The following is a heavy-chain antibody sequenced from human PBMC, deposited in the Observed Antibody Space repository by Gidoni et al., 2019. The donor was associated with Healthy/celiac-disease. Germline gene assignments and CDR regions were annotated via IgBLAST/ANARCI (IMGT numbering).Heavy chain of an antibody. D-gene: IGHD1-26*01. J-gene: IGHJ4*02. Sequence: EVQLVESGGGLVQPGGSLSLSCHAPGFTFSSYWMDWVRPAPGKGLVWVSRINSDGSSTSYADSVKGRFTISRDNAKNTLYLQMNSLRAEDTAVYYCARDWDLYYFDYWGQGTLVTVSS. CDR1: GFTFSSYW. V-gene: IGHV3-74*01. CDR3: ARDWDLYYFDY. CDR2: INSDGSST.